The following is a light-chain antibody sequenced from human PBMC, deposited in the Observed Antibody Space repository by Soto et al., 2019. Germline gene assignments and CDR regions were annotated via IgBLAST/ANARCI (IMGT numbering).Light chain of an antibody. V-gene: IGKV3-15*01. J-gene: IGKJ4*01. CDR2: GAS. Sequence: EIVLTQSPATLPLSPGNTVTLSCRANQTITSNLAWYQQNPGQAPRLLIYGASTRATGIPVRFSGSGSGTEFTLTISSLQSEDFAVYYCQHYNNWIASFGGGTKVDIK. CDR1: QTITSN. CDR3: QHYNNWIAS.